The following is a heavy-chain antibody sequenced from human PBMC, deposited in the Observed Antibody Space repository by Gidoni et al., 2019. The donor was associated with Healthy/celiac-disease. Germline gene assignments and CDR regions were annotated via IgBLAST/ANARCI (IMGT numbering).Heavy chain of an antibody. J-gene: IGHJ4*02. Sequence: EVQLVESGGGLVQPGGSLRLSCAASGFTFSSYWMSWVRQAPGKGLEWVANIKQDGSEKYYVDSVKGRFTISRDNAKNSLYLQMNSLRAEDTAVYYCARLVPAAIGGFGDYWGQGTLVTVSS. V-gene: IGHV3-7*03. CDR1: GFTFSSYW. D-gene: IGHD2-2*02. CDR3: ARLVPAAIGGFGDY. CDR2: IKQDGSEK.